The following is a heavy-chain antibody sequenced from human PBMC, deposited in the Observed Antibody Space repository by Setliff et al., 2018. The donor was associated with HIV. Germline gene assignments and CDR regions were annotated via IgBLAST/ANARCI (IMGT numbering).Heavy chain of an antibody. J-gene: IGHJ4*02. V-gene: IGHV4-4*09. Sequence: EPLSLTCTVSGGSITNYYWSWIRQPPGKGLQWIGYIYTSGSTNYNPSLKSRVTISVDTSKNQFSLKVSSVTAADTAVYYCARRGSYSSPETLWGQGTLVTVSS. D-gene: IGHD1-26*01. CDR3: ARRGSYSSPETL. CDR1: GGSITNYY. CDR2: IYTSGST.